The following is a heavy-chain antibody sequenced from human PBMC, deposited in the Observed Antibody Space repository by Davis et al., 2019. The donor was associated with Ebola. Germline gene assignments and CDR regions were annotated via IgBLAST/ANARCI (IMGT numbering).Heavy chain of an antibody. J-gene: IGHJ6*02. V-gene: IGHV3-23*01. CDR1: GFTFSSYA. D-gene: IGHD2-15*01. CDR2: ISGSGGST. CDR3: AKIATPRIYYYYYGMDV. Sequence: GESLKISCAASGFTFSSYAMSWVRQAPGKGLEWVSAISGSGGSTYYADSVKGRFTISRDNSKNTLYLQMNSLRAEDTAVYYCAKIATPRIYYYYYGMDVWGQGTTVTVSS.